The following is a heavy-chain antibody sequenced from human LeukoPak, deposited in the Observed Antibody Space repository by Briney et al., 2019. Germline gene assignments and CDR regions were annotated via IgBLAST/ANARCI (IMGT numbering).Heavy chain of an antibody. Sequence: GGSLRLSCATSAFIFSTYTMNWVRQAPGKGLEWVSSISSGSSFIYYADSVKGRFTISRDNAKNSLYLQMNSLRAEDTAVYYCARAPYSSSWAYYYYMDVWGKGTTVTVSS. CDR1: AFIFSTYT. D-gene: IGHD6-6*01. CDR2: ISSGSSFI. J-gene: IGHJ6*03. CDR3: ARAPYSSSWAYYYYMDV. V-gene: IGHV3-21*01.